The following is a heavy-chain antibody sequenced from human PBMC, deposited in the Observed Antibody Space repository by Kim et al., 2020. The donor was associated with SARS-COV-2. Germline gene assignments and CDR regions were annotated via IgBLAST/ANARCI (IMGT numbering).Heavy chain of an antibody. V-gene: IGHV3-23*01. J-gene: IGHJ4*02. CDR3: AKAGNWSPFDD. CDR1: GFTLSNYG. CDR2: FSSRGENT. D-gene: IGHD1-1*01. Sequence: GGSLRLSCAASGFTLSNYGMSWVRQAPGKGLEWVSTFSSRGENTFYAYSVKGRFTISRDISKNTLYLQINSLRAEDTAIYFCAKAGNWSPFDDGGQGTLVTVSS.